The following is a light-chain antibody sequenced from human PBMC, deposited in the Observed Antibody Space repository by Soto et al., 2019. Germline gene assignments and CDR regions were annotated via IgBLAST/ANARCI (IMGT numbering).Light chain of an antibody. Sequence: EIVMTQSPATLSVSPGERATLSCRASQSVNSNLAWYQQKPGQAPRLLISGASTRATGIPARFSGSGSETEFTLTIISLQYEHIAVYYCQQYNNWWTFGQGTKVEVK. V-gene: IGKV3-15*01. J-gene: IGKJ1*01. CDR1: QSVNSN. CDR3: QQYNNWWT. CDR2: GAS.